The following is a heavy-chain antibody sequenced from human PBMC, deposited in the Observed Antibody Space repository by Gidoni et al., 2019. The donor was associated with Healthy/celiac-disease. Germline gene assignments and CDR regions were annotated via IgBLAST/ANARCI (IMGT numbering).Heavy chain of an antibody. CDR2: ISGSGGST. V-gene: IGHV3-23*01. CDR1: GFTFSSYA. J-gene: IGHJ2*01. CDR3: ATSPTMVRGGHYWYFDL. Sequence: EVQLLESGGGLVQPGGSLRLSCAASGFTFSSYAMSWVRQAPGKGLEWVSAISGSGGSTYYADSVKGRFTISRDNSKNTLYLQMNSLRAEDTAVYYCATSPTMVRGGHYWYFDLWGRGTLVTVSS. D-gene: IGHD3-10*01.